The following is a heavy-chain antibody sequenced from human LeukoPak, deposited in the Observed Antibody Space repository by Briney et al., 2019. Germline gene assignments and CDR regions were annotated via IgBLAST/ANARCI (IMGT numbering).Heavy chain of an antibody. CDR2: INPNSGGT. CDR1: GYTFTGYY. CDR3: ARESSAELLRNWYFDL. J-gene: IGHJ2*01. V-gene: IGHV1-2*02. D-gene: IGHD2-15*01. Sequence: ASVKVSFKASGYTFTGYYMHWVRRAPGQGLEWMGWINPNSGGTNYAQKSQGRVTMTRDTSVSTAYMELSRLRSDDTAVYYCARESSAELLRNWYFDLWGRGTLVTVSS.